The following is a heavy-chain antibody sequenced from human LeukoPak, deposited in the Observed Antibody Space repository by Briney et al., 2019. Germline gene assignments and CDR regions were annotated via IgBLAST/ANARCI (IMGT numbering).Heavy chain of an antibody. D-gene: IGHD1-26*01. Sequence: PGGSLRLSCAASGFTFSSYGMHWVRQTPGKGLEWVAIIWSDGSNKYYADSVKGRFTISRDNSKNTLYLQMNSLRAEDTAVYYCAGGSGSLSGGFDYWGQGTLVTVSS. CDR1: GFTFSSYG. CDR3: AGGSGSLSGGFDY. J-gene: IGHJ4*02. CDR2: IWSDGSNK. V-gene: IGHV3-33*08.